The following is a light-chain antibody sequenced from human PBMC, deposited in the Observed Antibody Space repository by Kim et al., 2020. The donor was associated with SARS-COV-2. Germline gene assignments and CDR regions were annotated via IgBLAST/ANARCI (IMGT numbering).Light chain of an antibody. J-gene: IGKJ1*01. CDR2: GAS. Sequence: SPAERATPSCRASQSVSSNLAWYQQKPGQAPRLLIYGASTRATGIPARFSGSGSGTEFTLTISSLQSEDFAVYYCQQYNNWRPLTFGQGTKVDIK. V-gene: IGKV3-15*01. CDR1: QSVSSN. CDR3: QQYNNWRPLT.